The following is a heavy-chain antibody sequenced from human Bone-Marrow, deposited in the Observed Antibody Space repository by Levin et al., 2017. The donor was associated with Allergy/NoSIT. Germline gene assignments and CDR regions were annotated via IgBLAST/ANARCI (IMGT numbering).Heavy chain of an antibody. Sequence: GGSLRLSCAASGLTVSNNYMSWVRQAPGKGLEWVALIYSGGDTYYADSVKGRFTISRDSSKNTPYLQMNSLRTEDTAVYHCARNIPVTDLGFWGRGTLVTVSS. J-gene: IGHJ4*01. CDR1: GLTVSNNY. CDR2: IYSGGDT. V-gene: IGHV3-53*01. CDR3: ARNIPVTDLGF. D-gene: IGHD1-14*01.